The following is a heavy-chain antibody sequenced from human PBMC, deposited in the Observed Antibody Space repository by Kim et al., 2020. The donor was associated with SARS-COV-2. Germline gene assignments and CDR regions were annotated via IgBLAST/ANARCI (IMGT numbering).Heavy chain of an antibody. D-gene: IGHD4-17*01. CDR2: IYYSGST. J-gene: IGHJ3*02. V-gene: IGHV4-31*03. Sequence: SETLSLTCTVSGGSISSGGYYWSWIRQHPGKGLEWIGYIYYSGSTYYNPSLKSRVTISVDTSKNQFSLKLSSVTAADTAVYYCARPRQWSYGDYEGAFDIWGQGTMVTVSS. CDR3: ARPRQWSYGDYEGAFDI. CDR1: GGSISSGGYY.